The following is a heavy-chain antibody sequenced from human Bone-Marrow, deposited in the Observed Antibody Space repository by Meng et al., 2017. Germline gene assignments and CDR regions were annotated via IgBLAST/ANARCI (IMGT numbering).Heavy chain of an antibody. J-gene: IGHJ6*02. V-gene: IGHV1-2*02. CDR3: ARDNTRYGMDV. CDR2: INPNSGAT. D-gene: IGHD2-15*01. Sequence: ASVKVSCKASGYTFSDYYMDWVRQAPGQGLEWMGWINPNSGATNYAQKCQGRVTLTRDKSITTVYMDVTSLRSDDTAVYYCARDNTRYGMDVWGQGTTVTVSS. CDR1: GYTFSDYY.